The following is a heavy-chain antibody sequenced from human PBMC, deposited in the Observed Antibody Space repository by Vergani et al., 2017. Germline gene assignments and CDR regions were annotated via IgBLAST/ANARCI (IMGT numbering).Heavy chain of an antibody. CDR1: GGSISSYY. CDR2: VYYSGSI. D-gene: IGHD3-16*02. J-gene: IGHJ3*02. CDR3: ARRSGRNSNTWYRKHPNDAFDI. Sequence: QVQLQESGPGLVKPSETLSLTCTVSGGSISSYYLSWIRQPPGKGLEWIGYVYYSGSINYNPSLKSRVTISVDTSQNQFSRKLSSVTAADTAVYYCARRSGRNSNTWYRKHPNDAFDIWGQGTMVTVSS. V-gene: IGHV4-59*01.